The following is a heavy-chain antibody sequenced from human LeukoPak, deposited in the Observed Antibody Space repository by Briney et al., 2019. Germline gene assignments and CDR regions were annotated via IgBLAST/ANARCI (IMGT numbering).Heavy chain of an antibody. Sequence: GGSLRLPCAASGFTFSRHAMTWVRQAPGKGLEWLSTISGSGISTYYADSVKGRFTISRDNSKNTLYLQMNSLRAEDTAVYYCAKRSGMFSSSGWSYYFDYWGQGTLVTVSS. CDR1: GFTFSRHA. CDR2: ISGSGIST. D-gene: IGHD6-19*01. V-gene: IGHV3-23*01. J-gene: IGHJ4*02. CDR3: AKRSGMFSSSGWSYYFDY.